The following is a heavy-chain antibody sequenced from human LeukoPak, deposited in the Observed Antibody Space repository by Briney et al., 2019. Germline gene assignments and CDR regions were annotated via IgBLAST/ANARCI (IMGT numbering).Heavy chain of an antibody. J-gene: IGHJ4*02. CDR1: GFSLSTIGVG. CDR3: AHGPPVSSLTYYFDS. D-gene: IGHD2-8*01. V-gene: IGHV2-5*01. CDR2: IYWTDDK. Sequence: SGPSLVKPTQTLTLTCTSSGFSLSTIGVGVGWIRQPPGKALEWLALIYWTDDKRYSPSLKSRLTITKDTSKNQVVLTMTNMDPVDTATYYCAHGPPVSSLTYYFDSWGQGTLVTVSS.